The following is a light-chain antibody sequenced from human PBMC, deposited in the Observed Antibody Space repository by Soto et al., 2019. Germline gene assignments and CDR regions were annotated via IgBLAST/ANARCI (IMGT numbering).Light chain of an antibody. CDR2: DVS. CDR3: SSYTSTSTLYV. V-gene: IGLV2-14*03. J-gene: IGLJ1*01. CDR1: SSDIGGYNY. Sequence: QSALIQPASVSGSPGQSITISCTGTSSDIGGYNYVSWYQQLPGKVPKLIIYDVSNRPSGVSDRFSGSKSGNAASLTISGLQAEDEADYYCSSYTSTSTLYVFGTGTKLTVL.